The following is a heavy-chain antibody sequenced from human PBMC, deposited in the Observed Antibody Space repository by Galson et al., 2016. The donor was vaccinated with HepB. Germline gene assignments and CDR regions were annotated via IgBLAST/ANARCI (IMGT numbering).Heavy chain of an antibody. V-gene: IGHV4-61*01. Sequence: ETLSLTCTVSGGSVSSATYCWTWIRQPPGKGLEWLGYIYNSGNTNYNPSLKSRLTISIDTSKNQFSLKLTSVTAADTAVYYCARGGIVGKPYFDYWGQGTLVTVSS. D-gene: IGHD1-26*01. CDR3: ARGGIVGKPYFDY. J-gene: IGHJ4*02. CDR2: IYNSGNT. CDR1: GGSVSSATYC.